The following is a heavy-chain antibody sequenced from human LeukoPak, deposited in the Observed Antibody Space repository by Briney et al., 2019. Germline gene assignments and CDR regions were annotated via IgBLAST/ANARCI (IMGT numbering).Heavy chain of an antibody. Sequence: GGSLRLSCAASGFTFSSYGMHWVRQAPGKGLEWVAVISYDGSNKYYADSVKGRFTISRDNSKNTLYLQMNSLRAEDTAVYYCAKVFSRYDSSAPSGYRYFDYWGQGTLVTVSS. J-gene: IGHJ4*02. CDR3: AKVFSRYDSSAPSGYRYFDY. V-gene: IGHV3-30*18. D-gene: IGHD3-22*01. CDR2: ISYDGSNK. CDR1: GFTFSSYG.